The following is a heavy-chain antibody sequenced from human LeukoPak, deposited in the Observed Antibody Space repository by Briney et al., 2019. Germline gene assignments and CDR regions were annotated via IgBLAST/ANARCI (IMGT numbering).Heavy chain of an antibody. CDR3: ARDAYDYVWGSYRYPSYFDY. J-gene: IGHJ4*02. CDR2: INPNSGGT. CDR1: GYTFTGYY. D-gene: IGHD3-16*02. V-gene: IGHV1-2*02. Sequence: ASVKVSCKASGYTFTGYYMHWVRQAPGQGLEWMGWINPNSGGTNYAQKFQGRVTMTRDTSISTAYMELNRLRSDDTAVYYCARDAYDYVWGSYRYPSYFDYWGQGTLVTVSS.